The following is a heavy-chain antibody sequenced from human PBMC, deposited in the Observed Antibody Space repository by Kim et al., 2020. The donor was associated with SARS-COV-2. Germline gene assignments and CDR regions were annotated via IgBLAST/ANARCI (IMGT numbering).Heavy chain of an antibody. J-gene: IGHJ4*02. CDR3: ARDQTYYYDSSGSKTLDY. D-gene: IGHD3-22*01. Sequence: KSRVTISVDTSKNQFSLKLSSVTAADTAVYYCARDQTYYYDSSGSKTLDYWGQGTLVTVSS. V-gene: IGHV4-30-2*04.